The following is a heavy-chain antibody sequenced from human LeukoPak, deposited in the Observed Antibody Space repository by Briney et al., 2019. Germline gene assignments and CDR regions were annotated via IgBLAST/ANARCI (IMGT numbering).Heavy chain of an antibody. CDR2: TYYRSKWYN. CDR1: GDSVSSNSVA. Sequence: SQTLSLTCAMSGDSVSSNSVAWNWIRQSPSRGLEWLGRTYYRSKWYNDYAVSVQSRITINPDTSKNQFSLQLNSVTLEDTAVYYCAREWGDGFDIWGQGTMVTVSS. D-gene: IGHD3-16*01. V-gene: IGHV6-1*01. J-gene: IGHJ3*02. CDR3: AREWGDGFDI.